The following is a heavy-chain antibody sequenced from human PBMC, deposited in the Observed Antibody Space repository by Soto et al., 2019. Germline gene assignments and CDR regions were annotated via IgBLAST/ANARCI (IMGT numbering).Heavy chain of an antibody. J-gene: IGHJ6*02. CDR1: GYTFTRYG. V-gene: IGHV1-18*01. CDR2: ISGNNGDT. D-gene: IGHD2-8*01. Sequence: QGQLVQSGAEVKKPGASVKVSCKASGYTFTRYGISWVRQAPGQGLEWMGWISGNNGDTKDAEKCQGRGTMTIDTSTTTAFMELRSLTSDDTAVYYCAKNGHPPYYMYDLDVWSQGTTVTVSS. CDR3: AKNGHPPYYMYDLDV.